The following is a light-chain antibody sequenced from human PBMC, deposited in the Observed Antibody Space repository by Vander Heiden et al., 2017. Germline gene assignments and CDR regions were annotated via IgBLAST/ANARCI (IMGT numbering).Light chain of an antibody. CDR1: QSISSY. CDR2: AAS. Sequence: DIQMTQSPSSLSASVGDRVTITCRASQSISSYFNWYQQKAGKAPKLLIYAASSLQSGVPSRFSGSGSGTDFTLTISMLHPEDFATYYCQRCDTSPYTFGQGTKLEIK. V-gene: IGKV1-39*01. J-gene: IGKJ2*01. CDR3: QRCDTSPYT.